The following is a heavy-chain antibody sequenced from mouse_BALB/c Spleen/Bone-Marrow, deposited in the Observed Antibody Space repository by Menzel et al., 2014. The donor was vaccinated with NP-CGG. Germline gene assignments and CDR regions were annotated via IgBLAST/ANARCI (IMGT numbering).Heavy chain of an antibody. V-gene: IGHV1-54*03. CDR3: ARGGHGSY. CDR1: GYAFTNYL. J-gene: IGHJ2*01. D-gene: IGHD1-1*01. Sequence: QVHVKQSGAELVRPGTSVKVSCKASGYAFTNYLIEWVKQRPGQGLEWIGVINPGSGGTNYNEKFKGKATLTADNSSNTAYTRLCGLSSDDSAVYFCARGGHGSYWGQGTTRTVSA. CDR2: INPGSGGT.